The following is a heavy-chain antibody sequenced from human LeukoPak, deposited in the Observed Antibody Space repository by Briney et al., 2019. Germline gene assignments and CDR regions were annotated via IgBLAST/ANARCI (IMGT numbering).Heavy chain of an antibody. D-gene: IGHD4-17*01. CDR1: GFTFSSYA. J-gene: IGHJ4*02. V-gene: IGHV3-30-3*01. CDR3: ARILLTVTTLDY. Sequence: GGSLRLSCAASGFTFSSYAMHWVRQASGKGLEWVAVISYDGSNKYYADSVKGRFTVSRDNSKNTLYLQMNSLRAEDTALYYCARILLTVTTLDYWGQGTLVTVSS. CDR2: ISYDGSNK.